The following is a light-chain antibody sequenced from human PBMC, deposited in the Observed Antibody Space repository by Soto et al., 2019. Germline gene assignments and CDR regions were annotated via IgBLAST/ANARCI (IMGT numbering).Light chain of an antibody. V-gene: IGKV3-20*01. CDR3: QYYDSARWT. J-gene: IGKJ1*01. CDR2: DAS. Sequence: IVLTQSPGTLSLSPGERATLSCRASQSISSAYLTWYHQRPGQAPRLLIYDASRRATGIPDRFSGSGSGTDFSLTSSRLEPEDFAVYYCQYYDSARWTFGLGTKVDI. CDR1: QSISSAY.